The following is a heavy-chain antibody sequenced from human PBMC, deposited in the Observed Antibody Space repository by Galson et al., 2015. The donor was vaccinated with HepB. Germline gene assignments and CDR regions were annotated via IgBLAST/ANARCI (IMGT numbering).Heavy chain of an antibody. CDR1: GYSFTSYW. V-gene: IGHV5-51*01. CDR3: TRLHRRWPQLVEDFFDY. D-gene: IGHD5-24*01. Sequence: QSGAEVKKPGESLKISCKGSGYSFTSYWIGWVRQMPGKGLEWMGIIFPGDSEIKYSPSLQGQVTISVDKYLRTAYLQWSSLKASDTAMYYCTRLHRRWPQLVEDFFDYWGQGTLVTVSS. J-gene: IGHJ4*02. CDR2: IFPGDSEI.